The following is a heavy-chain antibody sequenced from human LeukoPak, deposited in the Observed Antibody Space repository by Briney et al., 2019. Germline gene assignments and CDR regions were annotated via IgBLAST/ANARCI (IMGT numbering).Heavy chain of an antibody. Sequence: PSETLSLTCTVSGGSMNGSSYYWGWIRQPPGKGLEWVGSIYYSGSTYYNPSLKSRVTISVDTSKNQFSLKLSSVTAADTAVYYWASNGGNYYYYYMDVWGKGTTVTVSS. V-gene: IGHV4-39*01. CDR1: GGSMNGSSYY. D-gene: IGHD4-23*01. CDR2: IYYSGST. J-gene: IGHJ6*03. CDR3: ASNGGNYYYYYMDV.